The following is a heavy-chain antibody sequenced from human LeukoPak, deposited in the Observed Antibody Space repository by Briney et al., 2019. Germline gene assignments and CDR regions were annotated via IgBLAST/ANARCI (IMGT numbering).Heavy chain of an antibody. CDR2: INHSGST. CDR3: ARRAHSSGWYGGYYFDY. J-gene: IGHJ4*02. CDR1: GGSISSYY. Sequence: SETLSLTCTVSGGSISSYYWSWIRQPPGKGLEWIGEINHSGSTNYNPSLKSRVTISVDTSKNQFSLKLSSVTAADTAVYYCARRAHSSGWYGGYYFDYWGQGTLVTVSS. D-gene: IGHD6-19*01. V-gene: IGHV4-34*01.